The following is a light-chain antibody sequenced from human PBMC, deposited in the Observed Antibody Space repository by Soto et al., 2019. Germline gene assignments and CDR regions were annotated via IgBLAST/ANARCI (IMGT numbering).Light chain of an antibody. Sequence: DIQVPQSPSSLSASVGDRVTITCRASQHINNYLNWYQQKPGKVPKVLIYAASSLQSGVPSRFSGSGYGTDFTLTISNLQPEDFGSYYCQHTYITPYTFGPGTKVDI. V-gene: IGKV1-39*01. CDR3: QHTYITPYT. J-gene: IGKJ3*01. CDR2: AAS. CDR1: QHINNY.